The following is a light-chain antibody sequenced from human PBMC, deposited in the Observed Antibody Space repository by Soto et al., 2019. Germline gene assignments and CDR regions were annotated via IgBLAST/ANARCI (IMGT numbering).Light chain of an antibody. CDR3: QKYDSAPWT. V-gene: IGKV1-27*01. CDR2: AAS. CDR1: QGISNY. Sequence: DIQMTQSQSSLSASVRDRVTITCRASQGISNYLAWYQHNPGKVPKLLIYAASTLQSGVPSRFSGSGSGTDFTLTISSLQPEDVATYYCQKYDSAPWTFGQGTKVEIK. J-gene: IGKJ1*01.